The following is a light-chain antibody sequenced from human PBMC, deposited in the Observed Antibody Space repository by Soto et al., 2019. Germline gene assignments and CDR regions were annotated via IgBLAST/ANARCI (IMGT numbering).Light chain of an antibody. CDR3: QSFDSSLRAYV. CDR1: SSNFGAGYE. J-gene: IGLJ1*01. CDR2: NNL. Sequence: QSVLTQPPSVSGAPGQRVTISCTGSSSNFGAGYEVHWYKQVPGAAPTLVIFNNLNRPSGVPERFSGSKSGTSASLVISGLQAEDEADYYCQSFDSSLRAYVFGSGTKVTVL. V-gene: IGLV1-40*01.